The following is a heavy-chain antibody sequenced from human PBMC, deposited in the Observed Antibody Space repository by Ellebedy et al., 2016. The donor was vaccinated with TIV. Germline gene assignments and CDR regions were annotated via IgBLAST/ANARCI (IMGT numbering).Heavy chain of an antibody. CDR2: ISYDGSNK. J-gene: IGHJ4*02. Sequence: GESLKISXAASGFTFSSYGMHWVRQAPGKGLEWVAVISYDGSNKYYADSVKGRFTISRDNSKNTLYLQMNSLRAEDTAVYYCAKGGVTTPDSQLDYWGQGTLVTVSS. D-gene: IGHD4-17*01. CDR1: GFTFSSYG. V-gene: IGHV3-30*18. CDR3: AKGGVTTPDSQLDY.